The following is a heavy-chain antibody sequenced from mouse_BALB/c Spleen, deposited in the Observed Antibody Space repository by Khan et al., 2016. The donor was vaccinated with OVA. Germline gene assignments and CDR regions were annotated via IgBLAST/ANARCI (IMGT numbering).Heavy chain of an antibody. CDR1: GYSITSNYA. CDR2: ISYSGST. D-gene: IGHD1-1*01. J-gene: IGHJ4*01. Sequence: EVQLQESGPGLVKPSQSLSLTCTVNGYSITSNYAWNWIRQFPENKLEWMGYISYSGSTNYNPSLKSRLSITRDTSKNQFFLLLHSVTTEDSATCYCARGYYYGYALDYWGQGTSVTVSS. V-gene: IGHV3-2*02. CDR3: ARGYYYGYALDY.